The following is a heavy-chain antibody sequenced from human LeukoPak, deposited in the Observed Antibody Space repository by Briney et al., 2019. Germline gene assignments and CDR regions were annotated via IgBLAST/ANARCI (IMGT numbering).Heavy chain of an antibody. Sequence: ERSLRLSCAASGFAFSSYGMRWVRQAPGKGLEWVAVIWYDGSNKYYADSVKGRFTISRDNSKNTLYLQMNSLRAEDTAVYYCARTATDTGEFDYWGQGTLVTVSS. CDR2: IWYDGSNK. D-gene: IGHD6-13*01. V-gene: IGHV3-33*01. CDR3: ARTATDTGEFDY. J-gene: IGHJ4*02. CDR1: GFAFSSYG.